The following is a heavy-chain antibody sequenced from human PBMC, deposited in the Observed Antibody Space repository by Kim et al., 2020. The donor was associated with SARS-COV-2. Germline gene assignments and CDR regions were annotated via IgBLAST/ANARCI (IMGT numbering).Heavy chain of an antibody. CDR1: GFTFSSYA. D-gene: IGHD6-13*01. CDR3: AKDGVRGVAAAGTRRFDP. J-gene: IGHJ5*02. V-gene: IGHV3-23*01. Sequence: GGSLRLSCAASGFTFSSYAMSWVRQAPGKGLEWVSAISGSGGSTYYADSVKGRFTISRDNSKNTLYLQMNSLRAEDTAVYYCAKDGVRGVAAAGTRRFDPWGQGTLVTVSS. CDR2: ISGSGGST.